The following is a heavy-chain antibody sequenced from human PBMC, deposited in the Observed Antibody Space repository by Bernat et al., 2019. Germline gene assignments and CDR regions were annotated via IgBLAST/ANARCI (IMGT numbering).Heavy chain of an antibody. Sequence: QVQLVESGGGVVQPGRSLRLSCAASGFTFSSYGMHWVRQAPGKGLEWVAVIYSGGNTYYADALKGRFSVSRDNSKNTLYLQMTSLRAEDTAVYYCARVPSGYDSSHWGQGTLVTVSS. V-gene: IGHV3-30*19. D-gene: IGHD5-12*01. CDR3: ARVPSGYDSSH. J-gene: IGHJ4*02. CDR1: GFTFSSYG. CDR2: IYSGGNT.